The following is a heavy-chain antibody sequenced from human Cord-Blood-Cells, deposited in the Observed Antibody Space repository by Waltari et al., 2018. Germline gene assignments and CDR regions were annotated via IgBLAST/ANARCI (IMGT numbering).Heavy chain of an antibody. Sequence: QLQLQESGPGLVKPSETLSLTCTVSGGSINSSSYYWGWIRQPPGKGLEWIGSIYYSGSTYYNPSLKSRVTISVDTSKNQFSLKLSSVTAADTAVYYCARGTIISYYYYDSSGSSFDYWGQGTLVTVSS. J-gene: IGHJ4*02. CDR3: ARGTIISYYYYDSSGSSFDY. D-gene: IGHD3-22*01. CDR1: GGSINSSSYY. V-gene: IGHV4-39*01. CDR2: IYYSGST.